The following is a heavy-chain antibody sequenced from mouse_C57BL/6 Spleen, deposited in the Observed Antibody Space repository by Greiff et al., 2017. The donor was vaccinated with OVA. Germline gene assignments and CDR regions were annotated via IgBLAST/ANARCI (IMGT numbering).Heavy chain of an antibody. D-gene: IGHD2-10*02. CDR1: GYAFSSSW. J-gene: IGHJ4*01. V-gene: IGHV1-82*01. Sequence: VQLQQSGPELVKPGASVKISCKASGYAFSSSWMNWVKQRPGKGLEWIGRIYPGDGDTNYNGKFKGKATLTADKASSTAYMQLSSLTSEDSAVYFCAPYDSYAMDYWGQGTSVTVSS. CDR2: IYPGDGDT. CDR3: APYDSYAMDY.